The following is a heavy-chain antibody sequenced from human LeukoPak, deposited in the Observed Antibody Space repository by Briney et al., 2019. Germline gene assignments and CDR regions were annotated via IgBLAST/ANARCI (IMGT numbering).Heavy chain of an antibody. CDR1: GYSFTTYW. J-gene: IGHJ3*02. CDR2: IYPGDSDT. V-gene: IGHV5-51*01. Sequence: GESLKISCKGSGYSFTTYWIGWARQMPGKGLEWMGIIYPGDSDTRYSPSFQGQVTISADKSISTAYLQWSSLKASDTAMYYCARLGKHYYDFWSGDAFDIWGQGTMVTVSS. D-gene: IGHD3-3*01. CDR3: ARLGKHYYDFWSGDAFDI.